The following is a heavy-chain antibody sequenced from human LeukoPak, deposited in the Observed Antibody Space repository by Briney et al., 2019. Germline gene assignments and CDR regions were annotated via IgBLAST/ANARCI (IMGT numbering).Heavy chain of an antibody. V-gene: IGHV3-48*03. CDR2: ISSSGSTI. D-gene: IGHD3-16*02. CDR1: GFTFSSYE. CDR3: ARDFWGSYVWGSYRFAFDY. Sequence: GGSLRLSCAASGFTFSSYEMNWVRQAPGKGLEWVSYISSSGSTIYHADSVKGRFTISRDNAKNSLYLQMNSLRAEDTAVYYCARDFWGSYVWGSYRFAFDYWGQGTLVTVSS. J-gene: IGHJ4*02.